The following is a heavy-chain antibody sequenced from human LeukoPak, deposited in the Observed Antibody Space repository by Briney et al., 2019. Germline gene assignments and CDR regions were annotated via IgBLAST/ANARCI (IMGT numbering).Heavy chain of an antibody. CDR1: GFGFSGYW. J-gene: IGHJ4*02. Sequence: GGSLRLSCAASGFGFSGYWMSWVRQAPGKGLEWVANIKQDGSEQYYVDSVKGRFTISRDNAKNSLYLQMNSPRSEDTAVYYCARDVRAGFTGYFPFDFWGQGTLDIVSS. CDR3: ARDVRAGFTGYFPFDF. D-gene: IGHD5-18*01. V-gene: IGHV3-7*01. CDR2: IKQDGSEQ.